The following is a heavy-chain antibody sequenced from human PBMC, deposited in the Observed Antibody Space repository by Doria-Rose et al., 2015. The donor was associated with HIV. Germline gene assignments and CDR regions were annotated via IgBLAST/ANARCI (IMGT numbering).Heavy chain of an antibody. Sequence: QITLKESSPVLVKPTETLTLTCTVSGVSLSSPGMGVSWIRQPPGKALEWLAYIFSDDERYYKTSLNSRLTISRGTSKSQAVLTITDMDPVDTATYYCARIKSSRWYHKYYFDFWGQGTLVIVSA. CDR2: IFSDDER. V-gene: IGHV2-26*01. CDR3: ARIKSSRWYHKYYFDF. CDR1: GVSLSSPGMG. J-gene: IGHJ4*02. D-gene: IGHD6-13*01.